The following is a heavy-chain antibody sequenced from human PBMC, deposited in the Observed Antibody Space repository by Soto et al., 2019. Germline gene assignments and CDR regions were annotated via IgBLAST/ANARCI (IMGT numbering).Heavy chain of an antibody. V-gene: IGHV3-11*01. D-gene: IGHD5-18*01. Sequence: QVQLVESGGGLVNPGGYLRLSCVASGFTFSDYYMSWIRQAPGTGLEWVSYISNGGSVSHYVDSVKGRFTISRDNAKNALYLQMNGLRAEDTAVYYCASGGGYNFGKANYYWGQGTLVTVSS. CDR3: ASGGGYNFGKANYY. CDR1: GFTFSDYY. J-gene: IGHJ4*02. CDR2: ISNGGSVS.